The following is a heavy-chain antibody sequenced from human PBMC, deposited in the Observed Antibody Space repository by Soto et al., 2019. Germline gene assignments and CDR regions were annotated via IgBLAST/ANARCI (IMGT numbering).Heavy chain of an antibody. CDR2: INPSGGST. J-gene: IGHJ4*02. V-gene: IGHV1-46*01. Sequence: ASVKVSCKASGYTFTSYYMHWVRQSPGQGLEWMGIINPSGGSTSYAQKFQGRVTMTRDTSTSTVYMELSSLRSEDTAVYYCAIKEWYCDHRGFFAFRGRRTLVTVSS. D-gene: IGHD2-8*01. CDR1: GYTFTSYY. CDR3: AIKEWYCDHRGFFAF.